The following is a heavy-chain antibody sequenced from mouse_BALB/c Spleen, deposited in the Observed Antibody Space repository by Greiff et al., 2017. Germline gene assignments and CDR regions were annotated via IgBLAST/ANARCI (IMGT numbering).Heavy chain of an antibody. V-gene: IGHV5-17*02. CDR1: GFTFSSFG. D-gene: IGHD2-4*01. CDR2: ISSGSSTI. CDR3: ARDDYPYYYAMDY. J-gene: IGHJ4*01. Sequence: EVHLVESGGGLVQPGGSRKLSCAASGFTFSSFGMHWVRQAPEKGLEWVAYISSGSSTIYYADTVKGRFTISRDNPKNTLFLQMTSLRSEDTAMYYCARDDYPYYYAMDYWGQGTSVTVSS.